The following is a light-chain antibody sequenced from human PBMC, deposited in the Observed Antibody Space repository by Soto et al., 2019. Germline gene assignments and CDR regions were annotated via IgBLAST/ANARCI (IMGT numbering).Light chain of an antibody. CDR3: SSYTSSTTLGV. J-gene: IGLJ1*01. V-gene: IGLV2-14*01. Sequence: QSVLTQPASVSGSPGQSITISCTGTGCDVGGHNYVSWYQQHPGKAPKLLIYDVTNRPSGVSNRFSGSKSGNTASLTISGLQAEDEADYYCSSYTSSTTLGVFGTGTKVTV. CDR1: GCDVGGHNY. CDR2: DVT.